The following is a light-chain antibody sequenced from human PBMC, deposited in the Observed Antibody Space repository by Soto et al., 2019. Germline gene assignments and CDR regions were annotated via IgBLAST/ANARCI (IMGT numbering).Light chain of an antibody. Sequence: ESVLTQSPATLSLSPGERATVSCRASPSVSSSLAWYQHRPGQAPRLVSYDASNSATGVPTRFSGSGSGTDFTLTISILEPEDFAVDYCQRRNQWPPVTFGGGTKVDIK. J-gene: IGKJ4*01. CDR2: DAS. V-gene: IGKV3-11*01. CDR1: PSVSSS. CDR3: QRRNQWPPVT.